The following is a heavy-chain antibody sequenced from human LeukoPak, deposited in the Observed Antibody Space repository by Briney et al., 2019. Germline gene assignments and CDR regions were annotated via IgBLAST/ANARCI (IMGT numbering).Heavy chain of an antibody. V-gene: IGHV1-46*01. D-gene: IGHD2-2*01. CDR2: INPSGGST. CDR3: ARSIRGCSSTPCYEDY. CDR1: RYTFSDYY. Sequence: GASVKGSCKASRYTFSDYYIHWVGQAPGQGLEWMGMINPSGGSTSYAQKFQGRVTMTRDTSTSTVYMDLNSLRSEDTAVYFCARSIRGCSSTPCYEDYWGQGTLVTVSS. J-gene: IGHJ4*02.